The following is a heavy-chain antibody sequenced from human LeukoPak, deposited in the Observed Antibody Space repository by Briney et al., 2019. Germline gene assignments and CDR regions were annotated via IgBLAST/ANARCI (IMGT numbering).Heavy chain of an antibody. Sequence: ASVKVSCKASGYTFTSYDINWVRHATGQGLEWMGWMSPNSGDTGYAQKFQGRVTMTRDTSIITAFMELTSLRSEDTAVYYCARGPPNWGFDFWGQGALVTVSS. CDR3: ARGPPNWGFDF. J-gene: IGHJ4*02. CDR1: GYTFTSYD. D-gene: IGHD7-27*01. V-gene: IGHV1-8*01. CDR2: MSPNSGDT.